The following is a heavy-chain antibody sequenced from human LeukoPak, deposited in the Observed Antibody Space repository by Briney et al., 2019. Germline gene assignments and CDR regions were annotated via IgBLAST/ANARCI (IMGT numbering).Heavy chain of an antibody. J-gene: IGHJ5*02. D-gene: IGHD2-2*02. CDR2: TSGTGSST. V-gene: IGHV3-23*01. Sequence: PGGSLRLSCEASGFTFGNYAMNWLRQDPGKGLEWVSTTSGTGSSTYYADSAKGRFTISRDNSKDTLFLQLNSLTAADTAMYFCAKASVAIPQYCNSWGQGTLVTVSS. CDR3: AKASVAIPQYCNS. CDR1: GFTFGNYA.